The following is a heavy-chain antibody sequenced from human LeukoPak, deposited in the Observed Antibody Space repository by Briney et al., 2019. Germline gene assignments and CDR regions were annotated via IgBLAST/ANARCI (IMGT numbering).Heavy chain of an antibody. CDR1: GGSISSYY. J-gene: IGHJ4*02. Sequence: SETLSLTCPVSGGSISSYYWSWIRQPPGKGLEWIGYIYYSGSTNYNPSLKSRVTISVDTSKNQFSLKLSSVTAADTAVYYCARELRTAFDCWGQGTLVTVSS. CDR2: IYYSGST. D-gene: IGHD2-21*02. V-gene: IGHV4-59*01. CDR3: ARELRTAFDC.